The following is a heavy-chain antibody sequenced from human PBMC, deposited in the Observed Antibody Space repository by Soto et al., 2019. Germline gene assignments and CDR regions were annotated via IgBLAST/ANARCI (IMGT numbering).Heavy chain of an antibody. V-gene: IGHV4-34*01. CDR2: INHVGGT. CDR1: GGFLSESY. Sequence: SETLSLTCAAYGGFLSESYWTWIRQPPGKGLEWIGEINHVGGTNYNPSLKSRVTMSVDTSQNQFSLRLISVTAADTAMYFCVRIRYQLPSSVLGLDPWGQGTPVTVSS. J-gene: IGHJ5*02. D-gene: IGHD3-16*01. CDR3: VRIRYQLPSSVLGLDP.